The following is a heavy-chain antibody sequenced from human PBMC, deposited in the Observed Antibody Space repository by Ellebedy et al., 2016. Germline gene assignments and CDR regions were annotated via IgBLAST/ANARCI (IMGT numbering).Heavy chain of an antibody. CDR2: FSRITGGT. J-gene: IGHJ6*02. CDR3: ARDLGYSYGDFYYGMDV. D-gene: IGHD5-18*01. CDR1: GFTFTNYD. Sequence: GGSLRLSCAVSGFTFTNYDMSWVRQAPGKGLEWVSSFSRITGGTYYADSVKGRFTISRDDPQNMLYLQISSLRAEDTAVYYCARDLGYSYGDFYYGMDVWGQGTTVTVSS. V-gene: IGHV3-23*01.